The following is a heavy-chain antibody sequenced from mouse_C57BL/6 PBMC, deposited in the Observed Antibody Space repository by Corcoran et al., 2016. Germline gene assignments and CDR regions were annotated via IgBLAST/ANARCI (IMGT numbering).Heavy chain of an antibody. CDR2: IDPETCGT. V-gene: IGHV1-15*01. CDR1: GYTFTDYE. J-gene: IGHJ2*01. CDR3: ARSGSGYFDY. D-gene: IGHD3-1*01. Sequence: QVQLQQSGAERGRPGASVKLTCKASGYTFTDYEMHCVKQTPVHGLEWIGAIDPETCGTAYNQKFKGKATLTADKSSSTAYMELRSLTSEDSAVYFCARSGSGYFDYWGQGTTLTVSS.